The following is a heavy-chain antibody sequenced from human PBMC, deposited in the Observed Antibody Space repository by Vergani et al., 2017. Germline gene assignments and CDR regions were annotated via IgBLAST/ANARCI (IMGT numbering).Heavy chain of an antibody. V-gene: IGHV3-23*01. CDR1: GFTFSSYA. D-gene: IGHD3-22*01. CDR2: ISGSGGST. CDR3: AKPPSNYYDSSGYYYFDY. J-gene: IGHJ4*02. Sequence: EVQLLESGGGLVQPGGSLRLSCAASGFTFSSYAMSWVRQAPGKGLEWVSAISGSGGSTYYADPVKGRFTISSDNSKNTLYLQMNSRRAEDTAVYYCAKPPSNYYDSSGYYYFDYWGQGTLVTVSS.